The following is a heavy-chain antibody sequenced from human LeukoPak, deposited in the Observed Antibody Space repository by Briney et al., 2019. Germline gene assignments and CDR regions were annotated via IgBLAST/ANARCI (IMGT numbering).Heavy chain of an antibody. V-gene: IGHV4-39*01. CDR1: GGSISSNYY. J-gene: IGHJ4*02. CDR3: ARVGYCSGGSRYLADY. D-gene: IGHD2-15*01. Sequence: PSETLSLTCAISGGSISSNYYWGWLRQPPGKGLEWIGIIYYSGSTYYNPSLKGRVTISVDTSKNQFSLKLSSVTAADTAVYYCARVGYCSGGSRYLADYWGQGTLVTVSS. CDR2: IYYSGST.